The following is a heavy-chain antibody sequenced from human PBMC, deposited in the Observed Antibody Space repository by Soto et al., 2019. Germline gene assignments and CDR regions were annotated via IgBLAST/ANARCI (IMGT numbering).Heavy chain of an antibody. V-gene: IGHV1-69*13. CDR1: GGTFSSYA. J-gene: IGHJ4*02. D-gene: IGHD2-21*02. CDR3: ARGGSVVVVTDGFDY. Sequence: SVKVSCKASGGTFSSYAISWVRQAPGQGLEWMGGIIPIFGTANYAQKFQGRVTITADESTSTAYMELSSLRSEDTAVYYCARGGSVVVVTDGFDYWGQGTLVTVSS. CDR2: IIPIFGTA.